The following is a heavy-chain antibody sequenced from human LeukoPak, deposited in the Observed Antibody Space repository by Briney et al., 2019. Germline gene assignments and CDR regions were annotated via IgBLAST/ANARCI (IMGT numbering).Heavy chain of an antibody. D-gene: IGHD3-22*01. J-gene: IGHJ4*02. CDR1: GYTFTGYY. Sequence: ASVKVSCKASGYTFTGYYMHWVRQAPGQGLEWMGWINPNSGGTNYAQKFQGRVTMTRDTSISTAYMELSRLRSDDTAVYYCARTNDSSGPYFDYWGQGTLVTVSS. V-gene: IGHV1-2*02. CDR2: INPNSGGT. CDR3: ARTNDSSGPYFDY.